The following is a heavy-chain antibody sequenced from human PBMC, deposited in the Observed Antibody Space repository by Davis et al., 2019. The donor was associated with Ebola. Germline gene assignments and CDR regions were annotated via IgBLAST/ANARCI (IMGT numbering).Heavy chain of an antibody. V-gene: IGHV3-9*01. CDR3: AGLSYYYYGMDV. Sequence: SLKISCAASGFTFSSYWMSWVRQAPGKGLEWVSGISWNSGSIGYADSVKGRFTISRDNAKNSLYLQMNSLRAEDTALYYCAGLSYYYYGMDVWGQGTTVTVSS. CDR2: ISWNSGSI. CDR1: GFTFSSYW. J-gene: IGHJ6*02. D-gene: IGHD3-16*02.